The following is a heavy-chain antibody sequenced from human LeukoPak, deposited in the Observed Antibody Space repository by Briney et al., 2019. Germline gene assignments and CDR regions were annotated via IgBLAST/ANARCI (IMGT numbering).Heavy chain of an antibody. CDR3: ASEVGATPQGYYYYYMDV. V-gene: IGHV4-4*07. CDR1: GGSISSYY. CDR2: IYTSGST. Sequence: SETLSLTCTVSGGSISSYYWSWIRQPAGKGLEWIGRIYTSGSTNYNPSLKSRVTMSVDTSKNQFSLKLSSVTAADTAVYYCASEVGATPQGYYYYYMDVWGKGTTVTVSS. D-gene: IGHD1-26*01. J-gene: IGHJ6*03.